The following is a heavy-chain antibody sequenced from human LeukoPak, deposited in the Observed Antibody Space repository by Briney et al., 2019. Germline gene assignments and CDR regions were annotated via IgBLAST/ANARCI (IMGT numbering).Heavy chain of an antibody. CDR2: ISSSGSTR. CDR3: ATGFDR. CDR1: GFTFSSYE. J-gene: IGHJ4*02. Sequence: PGGSLRLSCAASGFTFSSYEMNWVRQAPGKGLEWVSKISSSGSTRYYADSVRGRFTVSRDNAKNLLYLQMNSLRAEDTAVYYCATGFDRWGQGTLVTVSS. V-gene: IGHV3-48*03.